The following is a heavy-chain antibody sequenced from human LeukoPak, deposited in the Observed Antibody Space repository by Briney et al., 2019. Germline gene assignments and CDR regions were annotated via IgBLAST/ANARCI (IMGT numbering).Heavy chain of an antibody. CDR1: GFTFSNYE. D-gene: IGHD2/OR15-2a*01. Sequence: GGSLRLSCAASGFTFSNYEMNWVRQAPGKGLEWVSYISTSGSTIYYADSVKGRFTISRDNAKNSLYLQMNSLRAEDTAVYYCARKNYFYYYMDVWGKGTTVTISS. V-gene: IGHV3-48*03. CDR3: ARKNYFYYYMDV. CDR2: ISTSGSTI. J-gene: IGHJ6*03.